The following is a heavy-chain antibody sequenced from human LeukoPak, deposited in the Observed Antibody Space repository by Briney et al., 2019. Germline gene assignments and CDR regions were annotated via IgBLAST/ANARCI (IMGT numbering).Heavy chain of an antibody. V-gene: IGHV3-9*01. Sequence: PGGSLRLSCAASGFTFDDYAMHWVRQAPGKGLEWGSGISWNSGSIGYADSVKGRFTISRDNAKNSLYLQMNSLRAEDTALYYCAKSASPYYYGSGSYYKNWGQGALVTVSS. J-gene: IGHJ4*02. D-gene: IGHD3-10*01. CDR3: AKSASPYYYGSGSYYKN. CDR2: ISWNSGSI. CDR1: GFTFDDYA.